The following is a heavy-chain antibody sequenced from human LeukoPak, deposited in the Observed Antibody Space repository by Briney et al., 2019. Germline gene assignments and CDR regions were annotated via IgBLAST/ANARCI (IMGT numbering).Heavy chain of an antibody. CDR3: AKDGSSGWFGGSDY. V-gene: IGHV3-23*01. Sequence: GRSLGLPFTPSGFTFANFAMSLIRKATGKGLDSVTAITGNGGTTWYADSVKGRFTISRDNSKNTLFLQMNSLRADDTAVYYCAKDGSSGWFGGSDYWGQGTLVTVSS. J-gene: IGHJ4*02. CDR2: ITGNGGTT. CDR1: GFTFANFA. D-gene: IGHD6-19*01.